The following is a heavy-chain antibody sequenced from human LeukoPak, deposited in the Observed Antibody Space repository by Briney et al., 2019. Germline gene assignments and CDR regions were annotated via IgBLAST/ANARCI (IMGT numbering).Heavy chain of an antibody. V-gene: IGHV3-30*03. Sequence: GGSLRLSCAASGFTFSSYAMYWVRQAPGKGLEWVAVISYDGSNKYYADSVKGRFTISRDNSKNTLYLQMNSLRAEDTAVYYCATIYSSSWYDYWGQGTLVTVSS. J-gene: IGHJ4*02. CDR1: GFTFSSYA. CDR3: ATIYSSSWYDY. D-gene: IGHD6-13*01. CDR2: ISYDGSNK.